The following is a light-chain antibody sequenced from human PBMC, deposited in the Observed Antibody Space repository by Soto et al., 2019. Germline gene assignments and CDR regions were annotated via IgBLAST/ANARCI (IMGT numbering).Light chain of an antibody. CDR1: QSIGIN. CDR3: QPYSNWPSIT. V-gene: IGKV3-15*01. Sequence: IVMTQSLATLSGSPEERATLSCRASQSIGINLAWYHQKPGQTPRLLIYGATSRATGVPARFSGSGSGTEFTLTIKSLQSEDFAVYYCQPYSNWPSITFGQGTRLEIK. CDR2: GAT. J-gene: IGKJ5*01.